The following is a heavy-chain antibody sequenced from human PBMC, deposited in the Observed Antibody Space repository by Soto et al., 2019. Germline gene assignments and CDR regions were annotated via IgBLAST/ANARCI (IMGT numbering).Heavy chain of an antibody. CDR2: IYHSGST. V-gene: IGHV4-38-2*01. CDR3: ARGRLPYVRPLTGEYYYGMDV. Sequence: PSATLSLTCAVSGYSISSGYYWGGIRQPPGQGLEWIGSIYHSGSTYYNPSLKSRVTISVDTSKNQFSLKLSSVTAADTAVYYCARGRLPYVRPLTGEYYYGMDVWWQGSMVT. J-gene: IGHJ6*01. D-gene: IGHD2-15*01. CDR1: GYSISSGYY.